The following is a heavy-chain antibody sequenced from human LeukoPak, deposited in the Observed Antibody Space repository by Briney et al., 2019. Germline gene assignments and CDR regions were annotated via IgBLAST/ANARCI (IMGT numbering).Heavy chain of an antibody. J-gene: IGHJ5*02. Sequence: SETLSLTCAVYGEPFNGYYWNWIRQSPGKGLEWIGEINHSGSTNYNPSLKSRVTISVDTSKNQFSLKLSSVTAADTAVYYCARVAYYYGSGYLHWFDPWGQGTLVTVSS. CDR1: GEPFNGYY. CDR3: ARVAYYYGSGYLHWFDP. D-gene: IGHD3-10*01. CDR2: INHSGST. V-gene: IGHV4-34*01.